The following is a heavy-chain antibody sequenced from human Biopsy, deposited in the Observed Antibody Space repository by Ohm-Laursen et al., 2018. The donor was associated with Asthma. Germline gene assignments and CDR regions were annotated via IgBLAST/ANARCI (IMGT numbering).Heavy chain of an antibody. CDR3: AREVSTVDYGYYYFAMDV. J-gene: IGHJ6*02. CDR2: INPNSGAT. D-gene: IGHD4-17*01. CDR1: GYTFTSYY. Sequence: ASVKVSCKASGYTFTSYYMHWVRQAPGQGLEWMGRINPNSGATNYAQKFQGRVTMTRDTSISTAYMELSSLTSEDSAVYYCAREVSTVDYGYYYFAMDVWGQGTTVTVSS. V-gene: IGHV1-2*06.